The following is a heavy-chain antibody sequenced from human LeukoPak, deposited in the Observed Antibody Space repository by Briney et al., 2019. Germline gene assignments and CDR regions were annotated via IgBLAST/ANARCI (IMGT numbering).Heavy chain of an antibody. Sequence: ASVKVSCKASGYTFTSYYMHWVRQAPGQGLEWMGIINPSGGSTSYAQKFQGRVTMTRDTSTSTVYMELSSLRSEDTAVYYCARESSWQLVGGYYFDYWGQGTLVTVSS. J-gene: IGHJ4*02. D-gene: IGHD6-6*01. CDR2: INPSGGST. CDR1: GYTFTSYY. V-gene: IGHV1-46*01. CDR3: ARESSWQLVGGYYFDY.